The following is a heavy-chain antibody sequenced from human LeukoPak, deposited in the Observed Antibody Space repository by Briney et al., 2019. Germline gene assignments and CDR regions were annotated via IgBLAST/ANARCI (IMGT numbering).Heavy chain of an antibody. CDR3: ARDAPYSSSWPDAFDI. CDR2: ISFTGST. D-gene: IGHD6-13*01. CDR1: RGSIGSYY. Sequence: SETLSLICAVSRGSIGSYYWAWIRQPPGKGLEWIGYISFTGSTNYNPSLKSRVTLSVDTSKTQFSLKLNSVTAADTAIYYCARDAPYSSSWPDAFDIWGQGTMVTVSS. J-gene: IGHJ3*02. V-gene: IGHV4-59*01.